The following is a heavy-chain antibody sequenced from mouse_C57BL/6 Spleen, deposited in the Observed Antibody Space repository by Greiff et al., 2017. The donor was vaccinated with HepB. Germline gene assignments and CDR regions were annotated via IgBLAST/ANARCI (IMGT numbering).Heavy chain of an antibody. V-gene: IGHV1-61*01. CDR2: IYPSDSET. D-gene: IGHD1-1*01. Sequence: QVQLQQPGAELVRPGSSVKLSCKASGYTFTSYWMDWVKQRPGQGLEWIGNIYPSDSETHYNQKFKDKATLTVDKSSSTAYMQLSSLTSEDSAVYYCARLRYGSSYRYFDVWGTGTTVTVSS. J-gene: IGHJ1*03. CDR1: GYTFTSYW. CDR3: ARLRYGSSYRYFDV.